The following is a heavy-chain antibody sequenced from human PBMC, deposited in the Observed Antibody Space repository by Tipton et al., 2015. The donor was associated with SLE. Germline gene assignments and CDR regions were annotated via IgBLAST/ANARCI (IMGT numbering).Heavy chain of an antibody. V-gene: IGHV4-34*01. D-gene: IGHD3-22*01. CDR1: GGSFSGYY. CDR2: INHSGIT. J-gene: IGHJ3*02. Sequence: LTCAVYGGSFSGYYWSWIRQPPGKGLEWIGEINHSGITNYNPSLKSRVTISVDTSKNQFSLKLSSVTAADTAVYYCARVWGVITTPGAFDIWGQGTMVTVSS. CDR3: ARVWGVITTPGAFDI.